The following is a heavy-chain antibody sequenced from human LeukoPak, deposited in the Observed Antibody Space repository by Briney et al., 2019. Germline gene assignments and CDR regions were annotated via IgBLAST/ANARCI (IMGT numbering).Heavy chain of an antibody. CDR3: ASGDYMNV. Sequence: GGSLRLSCAASGFTFSSHWMYWVRQAPGKGLEWVANIKQDGSEKYYVDSLKGRFTISRDNAKNSLFLQMNSLRAEDTAVYYCASGDYMNVWGKGTTVTTSS. CDR2: IKQDGSEK. CDR1: GFTFSSHW. V-gene: IGHV3-7*01. J-gene: IGHJ6*03.